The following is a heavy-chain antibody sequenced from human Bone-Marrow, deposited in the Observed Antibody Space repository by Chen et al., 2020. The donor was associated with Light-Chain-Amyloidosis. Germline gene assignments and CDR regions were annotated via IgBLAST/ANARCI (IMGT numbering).Heavy chain of an antibody. CDR2: IFPADSDT. Sequence: VELVQSGAEVKQAGESLKISCQGSGYNLRDYWIAWVRQKSGKGLEWMGIIFPADSDTRYSPSFQGQVTISADKSITTAYLQWRSLKASDTAMYYCARRRDGYNFDYWGQGTLVTVSS. J-gene: IGHJ4*02. CDR3: ARRRDGYNFDY. CDR1: GYNLRDYW. V-gene: IGHV5-51*01. D-gene: IGHD5-12*01.